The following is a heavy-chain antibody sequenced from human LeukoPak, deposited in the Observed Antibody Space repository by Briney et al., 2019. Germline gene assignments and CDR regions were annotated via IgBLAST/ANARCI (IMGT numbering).Heavy chain of an antibody. CDR2: IIPIFGTA. CDR1: GGTFSSYA. D-gene: IGHD3-9*01. CDR3: ARGGTYYDILTGYPYYFDY. Sequence: GASVKVSCKASGGTFSSYAISWVRQAPGQGLEWMGGIIPIFGTANYAQKFQGRVTITADESTSTAYMELRSLRSEDTAVYYCARGGTYYDILTGYPYYFDYWGQGTLVTVSS. J-gene: IGHJ4*02. V-gene: IGHV1-69*13.